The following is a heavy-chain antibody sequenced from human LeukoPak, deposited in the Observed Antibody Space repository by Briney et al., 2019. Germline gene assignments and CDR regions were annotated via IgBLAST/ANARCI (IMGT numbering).Heavy chain of an antibody. CDR2: IYTSGST. CDR1: GGSLSSYF. J-gene: IGHJ4*02. D-gene: IGHD3-22*01. Sequence: SETLSLTCTASGGSLSSYFGSWIRQPAGQGLEWIGRIYTSGSTNYNPSLKSRVTMSVDKSKNQFSLKLSSVAAADTAVYYCARGASYYDSSGYGDFDYWGQGTLVTVSS. CDR3: ARGASYYDSSGYGDFDY. V-gene: IGHV4-4*07.